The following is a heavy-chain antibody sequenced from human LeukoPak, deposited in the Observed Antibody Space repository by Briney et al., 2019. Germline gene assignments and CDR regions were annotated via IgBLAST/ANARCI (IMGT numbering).Heavy chain of an antibody. Sequence: ASVKVSCKASGYTFTSYGMRWVRQAPGKGLEWMGWISAYSGNTQHEQKLHGRVTMHTDTSTSTAYIELRSMRSDDTAVYYCARAYYYDSSGYYSPLFLGGSWGQGTLVTVSS. J-gene: IGHJ5*02. CDR1: GYTFTSYG. V-gene: IGHV1-18*01. D-gene: IGHD3-22*01. CDR2: ISAYSGNT. CDR3: ARAYYYDSSGYYSPLFLGGS.